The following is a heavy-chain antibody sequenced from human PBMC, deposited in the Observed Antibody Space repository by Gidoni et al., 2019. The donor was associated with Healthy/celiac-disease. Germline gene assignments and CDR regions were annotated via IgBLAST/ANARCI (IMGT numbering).Heavy chain of an antibody. V-gene: IGHV4-39*01. D-gene: IGHD3-3*01. CDR1: GGSISSRSYY. CDR3: ARLFWRGLGSRRISWFDP. CDR2: IYYSGGT. Sequence: QLQLQESGPGLVKPSETLSLTCTVPGGSISSRSYYWGWIRQHPGEGLEWIGCIYYSGGTYYNPSLQSRVTISVDPSQNPFSLKLSSVTAADPAVYYCARLFWRGLGSRRISWFDPRGQGTLVTVSS. J-gene: IGHJ5*02.